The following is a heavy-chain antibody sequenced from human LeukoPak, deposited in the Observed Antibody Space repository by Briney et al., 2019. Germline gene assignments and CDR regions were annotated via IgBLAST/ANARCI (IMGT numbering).Heavy chain of an antibody. CDR1: TFIFRNYW. D-gene: IGHD6-13*01. J-gene: IGHJ4*02. CDR3: ARGHSNSPYYFDS. V-gene: IGHV3-74*03. CDR2: INSDGSST. Sequence: GGSLRLSCAAWTFIFRNYWMHWVRQAPGNGLVWVSRINSDGSSTTYAESVKGRFTIARDNTKNTLYLQMNSLRAEDTAVYHCARGHSNSPYYFDSWGQGTLVTVSS.